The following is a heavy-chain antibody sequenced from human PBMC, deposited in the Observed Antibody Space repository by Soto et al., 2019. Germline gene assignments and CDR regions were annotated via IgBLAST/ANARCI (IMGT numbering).Heavy chain of an antibody. CDR2: IKQDGGEK. CDR3: ACPAYYFDY. Sequence: EVHLVESGGGLVQPGGSLRLSCAASGFTFSSYWMNWVRQVPGKGLEWVASIKQDGGEKYSVDSVKGRFTISRDNAKNSLYLQMKRLRPEDTAVYYCACPAYYFDYWGQGTLVTVSS. J-gene: IGHJ4*02. V-gene: IGHV3-7*01. CDR1: GFTFSSYW.